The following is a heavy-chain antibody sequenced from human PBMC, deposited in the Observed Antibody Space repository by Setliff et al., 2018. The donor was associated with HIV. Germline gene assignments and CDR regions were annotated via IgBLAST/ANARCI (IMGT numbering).Heavy chain of an antibody. CDR3: ARLIHTGLMYFDF. Sequence: PSETLSLTCTVSGDSISSYSWNWIRQSPGGGLEWIGFIFSSGSTKYNPSVESRVTMSLDTSRDQFSLNLRSVTAADTAVYFCARLIHTGLMYFDFWGLGTLVTVSS. V-gene: IGHV4-4*09. CDR1: GDSISSYS. J-gene: IGHJ4*02. D-gene: IGHD2-8*02. CDR2: IFSSGST.